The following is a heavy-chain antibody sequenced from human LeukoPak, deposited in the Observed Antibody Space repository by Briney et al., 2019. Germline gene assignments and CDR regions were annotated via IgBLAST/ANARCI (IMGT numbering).Heavy chain of an antibody. Sequence: KVSETLSLTCTVSGGSISSGSYYWSWIRQPAGKGLAWIGRIYTSGSTNYNPSLKSRVTISVDTSKNQFSLKLSSVTAADTAVYYCARGGLGSSWTSPLDPWGQGTLVTVSS. CDR2: IYTSGST. CDR3: ARGGLGSSWTSPLDP. J-gene: IGHJ5*02. V-gene: IGHV4-61*02. CDR1: GGSISSGSYY. D-gene: IGHD6-13*01.